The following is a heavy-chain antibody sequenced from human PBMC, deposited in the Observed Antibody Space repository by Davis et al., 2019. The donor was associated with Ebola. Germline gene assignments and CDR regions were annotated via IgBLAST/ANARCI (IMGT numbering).Heavy chain of an antibody. V-gene: IGHV3-30-3*01. CDR3: ARAISSSSSLWGHYYYGMDV. CDR2: ISYDGSNK. Sequence: GESLKISCAASGFTFSSYAMSWVRQAPGKGLEWVAVISYDGSNKYYADSVKGRFTISRDNSKNTLYLQMNSLRAEDTAVYYCARAISSSSSLWGHYYYGMDVWGQGTTVTVSS. J-gene: IGHJ6*02. CDR1: GFTFSSYA. D-gene: IGHD6-13*01.